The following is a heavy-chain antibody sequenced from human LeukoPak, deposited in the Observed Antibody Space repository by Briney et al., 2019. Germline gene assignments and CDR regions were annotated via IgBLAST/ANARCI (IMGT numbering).Heavy chain of an antibody. V-gene: IGHV3-23*01. D-gene: IGHD6-13*01. CDR3: AKEGTIIAAAIYYYYYYMDV. CDR2: ISGSGGST. J-gene: IGHJ6*03. Sequence: GGSLRLSCVVSGFTFSSYAMSWVRQAPGKGLEWVSAISGSGGSTYYADSVKGRFTISRDNSKNTLYLQMNSLRAEDTAVYYCAKEGTIIAAAIYYYYYYMDVWGKGTTVTVSS. CDR1: GFTFSSYA.